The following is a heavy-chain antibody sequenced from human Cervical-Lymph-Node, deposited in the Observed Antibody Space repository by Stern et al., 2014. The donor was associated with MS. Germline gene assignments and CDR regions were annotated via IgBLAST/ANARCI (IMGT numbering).Heavy chain of an antibody. CDR2: IYFSGST. CDR3: ARDYSNRDYYYYYGIDA. D-gene: IGHD4-11*01. CDR1: GGPMSRGGYY. Sequence: QLQLQESGPGLVMPSQTLSLTCTVSGGPMSRGGYYWTWIRQHPGKGLEWIGDIYFSGSTNYNPSLRSRVIISVDTSKNQFSLKLNSMTAADTAVYYCARDYSNRDYYYYYGIDAWGQGTAVTVSS. V-gene: IGHV4-31*03. J-gene: IGHJ6*02.